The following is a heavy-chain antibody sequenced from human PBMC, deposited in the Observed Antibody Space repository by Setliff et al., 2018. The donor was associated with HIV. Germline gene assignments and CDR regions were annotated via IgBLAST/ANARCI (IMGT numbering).Heavy chain of an antibody. CDR3: AKGPYRQWRGTDSFDI. V-gene: IGHV3-30*04. J-gene: IGHJ3*02. CDR2: ISYDGSKK. Sequence: GGSLRLSCAASGFTFSRYGMHWVRQAPGKGLEWVAFISYDGSKKYDADFVKGRFTISRDNSKNTLYLQMNSLRAEDTAVYHCAKGPYRQWRGTDSFDIWGQGTTVTVSS. CDR1: GFTFSRYG. D-gene: IGHD6-19*01.